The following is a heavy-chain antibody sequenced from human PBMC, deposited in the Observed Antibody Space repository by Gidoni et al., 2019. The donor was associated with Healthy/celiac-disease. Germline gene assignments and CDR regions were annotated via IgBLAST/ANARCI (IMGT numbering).Heavy chain of an antibody. Sequence: EVQLVESGGGLVQPGGSLRLSCAASGLTFSSDSMNWVGQAPGKGLGWVSYMSSSSSTIYYADSVKGRFTISRDNAKNSLYLQMNSLRAEDTAVYYCARGQGGVFEDGMDVWGQGTTVTVSS. CDR1: GLTFSSDS. CDR3: ARGQGGVFEDGMDV. J-gene: IGHJ6*02. D-gene: IGHD3-3*01. CDR2: MSSSSSTI. V-gene: IGHV3-48*01.